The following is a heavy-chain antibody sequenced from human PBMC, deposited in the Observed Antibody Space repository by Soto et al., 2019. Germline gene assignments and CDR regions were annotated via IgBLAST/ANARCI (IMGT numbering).Heavy chain of an antibody. Sequence: SEALSLTCTVSGGSISTYYWILFRQPPGKGLEWIGYIYYSGSTNYNPSLKSRVTISVDTSKNQFSLKLSSVTAADTAVYYCAREGVSSSWYYYYGMDVWGQGTTVTVS. V-gene: IGHV4-59*01. J-gene: IGHJ6*02. CDR3: AREGVSSSWYYYYGMDV. D-gene: IGHD6-13*01. CDR2: IYYSGST. CDR1: GGSISTYY.